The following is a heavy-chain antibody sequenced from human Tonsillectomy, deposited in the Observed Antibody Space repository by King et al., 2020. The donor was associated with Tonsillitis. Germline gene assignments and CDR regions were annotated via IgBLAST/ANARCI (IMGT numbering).Heavy chain of an antibody. CDR2: IGGSGGST. CDR3: VKDRDFWSPHGMDV. J-gene: IGHJ6*02. D-gene: IGHD3-3*01. CDR1: GFTFSSYA. Sequence: VQLVESGGGLIQPGGSLRLSCAASGFTFSSYAMNWVRQAPGKGLEWVSGIGGSGGSTYYADSVEGRFAISRDNSKNTLYLQMNSLRAEDTAVYYCVKDRDFWSPHGMDVWGQGTTVTVSS. V-gene: IGHV3-23*04.